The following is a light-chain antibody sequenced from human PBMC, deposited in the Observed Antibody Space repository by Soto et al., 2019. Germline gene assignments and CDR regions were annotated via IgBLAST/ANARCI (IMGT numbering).Light chain of an antibody. J-gene: IGKJ5*01. V-gene: IGKV3-15*01. CDR2: GAS. CDR1: QGVSSY. CDR3: QQYNNWPSIT. Sequence: EIVMTQSPATLSLSPGERVTLSCRASQGVSSYLAWYQQKPGQAPRLLIYGASTRATGIPARFSGSGSGTELTLTISSLQSEDFAVYYCQQYNNWPSITFGQGTRLEI.